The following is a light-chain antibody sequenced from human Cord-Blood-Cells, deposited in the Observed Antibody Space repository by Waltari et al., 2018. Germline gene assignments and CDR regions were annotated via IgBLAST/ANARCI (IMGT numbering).Light chain of an antibody. CDR2: WAS. Sequence: DIVMTQSPDSLAVSLCERATINCKPSQSVLYSFNNKNYLAWYQQQPGQPPKLLIDWASTRESGLPDRFSGSGSGTDYNLTISSLQAEDVAVYYWQQYYSTPITFGQGTRLEIK. CDR1: QSVLYSFNNKNY. V-gene: IGKV4-1*01. J-gene: IGKJ5*01. CDR3: QQYYSTPIT.